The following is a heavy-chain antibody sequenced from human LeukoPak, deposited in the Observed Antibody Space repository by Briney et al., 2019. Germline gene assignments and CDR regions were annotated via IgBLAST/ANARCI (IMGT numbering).Heavy chain of an antibody. CDR2: IYSGGST. CDR3: ARGVAVAGDEPFDY. J-gene: IGHJ4*02. V-gene: IGHV3-53*01. CDR1: GFTVSSNY. D-gene: IGHD6-19*01. Sequence: TGGSLRLSCAASGFTVSSNYMSWVRQAPGKGLEWVSVIYSGGSTYYADSVKGRFTISRDNSKNTLYLQMNSLRAEDTAVYYCARGVAVAGDEPFDYWGQGTLVTVSS.